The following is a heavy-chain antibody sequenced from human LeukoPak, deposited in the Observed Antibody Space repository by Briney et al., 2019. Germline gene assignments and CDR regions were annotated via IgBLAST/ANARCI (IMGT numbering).Heavy chain of an antibody. CDR1: GFIFSNYE. D-gene: IGHD1-26*01. CDR2: ISSTGSDI. V-gene: IGHV3-48*03. Sequence: GGSLRLFCAGSGFIFSNYEMNWVRQAPGKGLEWVSYISSTGSDIYYADSVKGRFTITRDNAENSLYLQMNSLRAEDTAVYYCARDLPTGTYRAYFDNWGQGTLVTVSS. CDR3: ARDLPTGTYRAYFDN. J-gene: IGHJ4*02.